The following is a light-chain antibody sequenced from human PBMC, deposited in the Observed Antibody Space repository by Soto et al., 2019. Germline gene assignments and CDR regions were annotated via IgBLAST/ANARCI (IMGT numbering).Light chain of an antibody. J-gene: IGKJ4*01. V-gene: IGKV1-39*01. CDR2: AAS. Sequence: DIQMTQSPSSLSASVGDRVTITCRASQSISSYLNWYQQKPGKAPKPLIYAASSLQSGVPSRFSGSGSGTDFTLPISSLQPEDFATYYCQQSYSTPLTFGGGTKVEIK. CDR3: QQSYSTPLT. CDR1: QSISSY.